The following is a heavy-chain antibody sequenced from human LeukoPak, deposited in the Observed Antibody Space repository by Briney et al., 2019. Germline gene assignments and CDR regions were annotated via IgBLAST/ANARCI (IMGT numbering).Heavy chain of an antibody. CDR3: ASTTTVTTSNILYYYYYMDV. Sequence: ASVKVSCKASGYTFTSYDINWVRQATGQGLEWMGWMNPNSGNTGYAQKFQGRVTMTRNTSISTAYMELSSLRSEDTAVYYCASTTTVTTSNILYYYYYMDVWGKGTTVTVSS. V-gene: IGHV1-8*01. J-gene: IGHJ6*03. D-gene: IGHD4-17*01. CDR2: MNPNSGNT. CDR1: GYTFTSYD.